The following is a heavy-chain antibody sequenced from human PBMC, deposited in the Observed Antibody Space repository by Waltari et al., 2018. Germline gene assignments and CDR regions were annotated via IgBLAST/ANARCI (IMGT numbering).Heavy chain of an antibody. CDR2: IYKDGNP. J-gene: IGHJ4*02. CDR1: GDSINSGSYF. D-gene: IGHD3-16*01. Sequence: QVQLQESGPGLVKPSETLSLTCTVSGDSINSGSYFWSWIRQPAAEGLEFFRRIYKDGNPSNNPSLTGRLTITSDMSRNQFSLRLKSVTAADTAVYHCTRDPAGGIDVWGQGTLVTVSS. V-gene: IGHV4-61*02. CDR3: TRDPAGGIDV.